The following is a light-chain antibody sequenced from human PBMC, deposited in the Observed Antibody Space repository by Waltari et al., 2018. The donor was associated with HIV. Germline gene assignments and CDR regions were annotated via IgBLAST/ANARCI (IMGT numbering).Light chain of an antibody. J-gene: IGLJ2*01. CDR3: QVGDVNSGHVV. V-gene: IGLV3-21*02. Sequence: YVLTQTPSVSVAPGQTARISCEGSGLAAQSVHWYQQKPGQAPVMGIENDRGRASDGPGRMAGSKAGNTATLTIDRVEAADESDFHCQVGDVNSGHVVFGGGTKLTV. CDR2: NDR. CDR1: GLAAQS.